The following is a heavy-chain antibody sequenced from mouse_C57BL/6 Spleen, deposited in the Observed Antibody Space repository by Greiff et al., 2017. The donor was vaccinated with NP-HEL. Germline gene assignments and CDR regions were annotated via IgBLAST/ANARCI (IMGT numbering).Heavy chain of an antibody. J-gene: IGHJ2*01. D-gene: IGHD2-5*01. CDR3: ARDYSNFFDY. Sequence: EVQLVESGGDLVKPGGSLKLSCAASGFTFSSYGMSWVRQTPDKRLEWVATISSGGSYTYYPDSVKGRFTISRDNAKNTLYLQMSSLKSEDTAMYYCARDYSNFFDYWGQGTTLTVSS. V-gene: IGHV5-6*01. CDR1: GFTFSSYG. CDR2: ISSGGSYT.